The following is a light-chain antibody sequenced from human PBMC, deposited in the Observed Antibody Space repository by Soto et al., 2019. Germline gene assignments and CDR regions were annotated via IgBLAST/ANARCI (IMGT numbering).Light chain of an antibody. CDR2: DAS. Sequence: DIQMTQSPSSLSASVGDRVTITCQASQDISNYLNWYQQKPGKAPELLIYDASNLETGVPSRFSGSGSGTDFTFTISSLQPEDIATYYCQQYDNLPLTFGGGTKV. J-gene: IGKJ4*01. CDR3: QQYDNLPLT. CDR1: QDISNY. V-gene: IGKV1-33*01.